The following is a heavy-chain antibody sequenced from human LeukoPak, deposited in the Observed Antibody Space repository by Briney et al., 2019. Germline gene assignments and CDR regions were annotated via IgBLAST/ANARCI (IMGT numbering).Heavy chain of an antibody. J-gene: IGHJ4*02. CDR1: GFTFRTYW. CDR3: ARVEATIYFFDY. CDR2: INQDGSEK. V-gene: IGHV3-7*04. Sequence: WGSLRLSCAASGFTFRTYWMSWVRQAPGKGLEWVANINQDGSEKYYVDSVKGRFTISRDNAKNSLYLQMNSLRAEDTAVYYCARVEATIYFFDYWGQGTLVTVSS. D-gene: IGHD5-12*01.